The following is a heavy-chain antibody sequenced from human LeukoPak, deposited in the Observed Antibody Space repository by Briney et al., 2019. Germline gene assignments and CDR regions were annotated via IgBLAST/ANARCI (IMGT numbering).Heavy chain of an antibody. D-gene: IGHD6-13*01. Sequence: SETLSLTCAVYGGSFSGYYWSWIRQPPGKGLEWIGEINHSGSTNYNPSLKSRVTISVDTSKNQSSLKLSSVTAADTAVYYCARRGIAAAGTYYYYMDVWGKGTTVTVSS. V-gene: IGHV4-34*01. CDR1: GGSFSGYY. CDR3: ARRGIAAAGTYYYYMDV. CDR2: INHSGST. J-gene: IGHJ6*03.